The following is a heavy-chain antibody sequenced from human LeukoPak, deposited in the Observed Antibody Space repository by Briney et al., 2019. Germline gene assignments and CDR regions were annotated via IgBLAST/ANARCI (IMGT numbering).Heavy chain of an antibody. J-gene: IGHJ1*01. CDR2: ISRDSNYI. D-gene: IGHD6-13*01. V-gene: IGHV3-21*01. CDR3: VKERAAVFEN. CDR1: GFTFSSYS. Sequence: GGSLRLSCAASGFTFSSYSLSWVRQAPGEGLEWVSSISRDSNYIYYAGSMKGRFTVSRDNAKNSLYLQMTSLRAEDTAVYYCVKERAAVFENWGQGTLVTVSS.